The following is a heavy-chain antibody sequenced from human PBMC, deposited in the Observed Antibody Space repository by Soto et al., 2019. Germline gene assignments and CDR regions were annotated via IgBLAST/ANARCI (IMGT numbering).Heavy chain of an antibody. V-gene: IGHV3-23*01. Sequence: GSLRLSCAASGFTFSSYAMSWVRQAPGKGLEWVSAISGSGGSTYYADSVKGRFTISRDNSKNTLYLQMNSLRAEDTAVYYCAKDYYDSSGYYYVGSAAFDIWGQGTMVTVSS. CDR2: ISGSGGST. CDR3: AKDYYDSSGYYYVGSAAFDI. CDR1: GFTFSSYA. D-gene: IGHD3-22*01. J-gene: IGHJ3*02.